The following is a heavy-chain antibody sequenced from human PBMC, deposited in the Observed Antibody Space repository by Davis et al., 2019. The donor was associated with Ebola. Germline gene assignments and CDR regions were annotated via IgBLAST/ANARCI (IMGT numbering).Heavy chain of an antibody. CDR1: GFRFDDHA. Sequence: SLKISCEASGFRFDDHAMHWVRQAPGKGLEWVSHISWNGDYKRYADSVKGRFTVSRDNAKNSLHLQMNSLREEDSAFYYCVRDRGADGAYWYFDLWGRGTLVTVSS. CDR3: VRDRGADGAYWYFDL. V-gene: IGHV3-9*01. J-gene: IGHJ2*01. D-gene: IGHD4-17*01. CDR2: ISWNGDYK.